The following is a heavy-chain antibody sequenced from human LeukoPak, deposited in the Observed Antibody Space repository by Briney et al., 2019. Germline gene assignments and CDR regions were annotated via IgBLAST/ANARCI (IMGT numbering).Heavy chain of an antibody. J-gene: IGHJ4*02. V-gene: IGHV3-7*03. CDR2: IKKDGSEK. Sequence: GGSLRLSCAASGFTFSTYWMSWVRQAPGKGLEWVANIKKDGSEKYYMDSVKGRFTISRDNAENSLYLQMNSLRAEDTAVYYCAKWGDYDVLTGYYVSDYWGQGTLVTVSS. CDR1: GFTFSTYW. D-gene: IGHD3-9*01. CDR3: AKWGDYDVLTGYYVSDY.